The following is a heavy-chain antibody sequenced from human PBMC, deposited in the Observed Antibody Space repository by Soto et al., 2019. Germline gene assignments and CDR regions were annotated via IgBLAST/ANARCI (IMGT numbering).Heavy chain of an antibody. D-gene: IGHD2-2*01. J-gene: IGHJ6*02. CDR2: IIPILNSP. CDR1: GGTFGSYA. Sequence: QVQLVQSGAEVKKPGSSVKVSCKASGGTFGSYAITWVRRAPGQGLEWLGGIIPILNSPAYAQKFKARVVITADEITNTAYMELNGLRFDDTAVYYCAREAPYCTSATCPKFYDMDVWGQGTTVTVAS. CDR3: AREAPYCTSATCPKFYDMDV. V-gene: IGHV1-69*01.